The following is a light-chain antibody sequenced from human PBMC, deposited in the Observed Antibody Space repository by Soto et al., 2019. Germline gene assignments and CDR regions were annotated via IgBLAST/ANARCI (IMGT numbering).Light chain of an antibody. Sequence: EIGMTQSPATLSVSQGETATLSCRASQRIGSNLAWSQQKPGQPPSLVIYGASPRATGVPDRFSGSGSGTDITLTISSLQSEDIPVYYCQQYNFWPTFGQGTKVEIK. CDR3: QQYNFWPT. CDR2: GAS. J-gene: IGKJ1*01. V-gene: IGKV3-15*01. CDR1: QRIGSN.